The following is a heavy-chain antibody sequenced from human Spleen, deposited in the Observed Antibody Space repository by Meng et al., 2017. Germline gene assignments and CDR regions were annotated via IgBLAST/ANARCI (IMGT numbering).Heavy chain of an antibody. J-gene: IGHJ6*02. CDR1: GGTFGNYA. D-gene: IGHD2-2*01. CDR3: ARGPCSGSTSCYSFDYFYGMDV. CDR2: IIPIFGSA. Sequence: SVKVSCKASGGTFGNYAISWVRQAPGQGLEWMGGIIPIFGSANYAQNFQGRVTFTADKSTGTSYMEMSGVRSEDTAVYYCARGPCSGSTSCYSFDYFYGMDVWGQGTAVTVSS. V-gene: IGHV1-69*06.